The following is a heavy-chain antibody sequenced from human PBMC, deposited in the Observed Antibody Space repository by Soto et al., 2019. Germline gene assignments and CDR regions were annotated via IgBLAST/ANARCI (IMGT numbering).Heavy chain of an antibody. CDR3: IRGGSPYYYDY. Sequence: VQLVESGGGLVKPGGSLRLSCAASGFTFRDYYMSWIRQAPGKGLEWVGRILSKAGNYATAYPASMKGRFTISRDDSENTAFLQMNSLKTEDTAVYYCIRGGSPYYYDYWGQGTLVAVSS. CDR2: ILSKAGNYAT. CDR1: GFTFRDYY. V-gene: IGHV3-73*01. J-gene: IGHJ4*02.